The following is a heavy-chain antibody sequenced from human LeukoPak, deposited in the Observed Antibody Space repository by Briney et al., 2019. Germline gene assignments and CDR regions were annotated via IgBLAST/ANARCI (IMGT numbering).Heavy chain of an antibody. Sequence: GGSLRLSCAASGFTFDEYAMHWVRQAPGKGLEWVSGISYSSGSIGYVDSVKGRFTISRDNSKNTLYMQTNSLRVEDTAVYYCAKAGFYDILTDGLDIWGQGTMVIVSS. J-gene: IGHJ3*02. V-gene: IGHV3-9*01. CDR3: AKAGFYDILTDGLDI. CDR2: ISYSSGSI. CDR1: GFTFDEYA. D-gene: IGHD3-9*01.